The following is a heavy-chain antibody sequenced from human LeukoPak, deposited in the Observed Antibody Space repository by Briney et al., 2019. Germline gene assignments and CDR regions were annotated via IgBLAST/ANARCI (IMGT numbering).Heavy chain of an antibody. J-gene: IGHJ4*02. CDR1: GFTFSSYS. V-gene: IGHV3-30*18. CDR3: AKAYDSSGYYFQFDY. CDR2: ISYDGSNK. Sequence: GGSLRLSCAASGFTFSSYSMNWVRQAPGKGLEWVAVISYDGSNKYYADSVKGRFTISRDKSKNTLYLQMNSLRAEDTAVYYCAKAYDSSGYYFQFDYWGQGTLVTVSS. D-gene: IGHD3-22*01.